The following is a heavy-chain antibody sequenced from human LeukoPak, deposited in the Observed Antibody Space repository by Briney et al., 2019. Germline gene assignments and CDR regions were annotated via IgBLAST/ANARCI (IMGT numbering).Heavy chain of an antibody. J-gene: IGHJ4*02. V-gene: IGHV4-39*01. CDR1: GGSISSSSYY. D-gene: IGHD3-3*01. CDR2: IYYSGST. Sequence: SETLSLTCTVSGGSISSSSYYWGWIRQPPGKGLEWIGSIYYSGSTYYNPSLKSRVTISVDTSKNQFSLKLSSVTAADTAVYYCARVSRSWSGYYPYYFDYWGQGTLVTVSS. CDR3: ARVSRSWSGYYPYYFDY.